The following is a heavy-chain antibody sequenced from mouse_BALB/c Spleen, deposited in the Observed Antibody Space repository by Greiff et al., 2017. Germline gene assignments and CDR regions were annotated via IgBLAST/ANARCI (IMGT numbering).Heavy chain of an antibody. D-gene: IGHD3-2*01. J-gene: IGHJ3*01. V-gene: IGHV14-3*02. Sequence: VQLQQSGAELVKPGASVKLSCTASGFNIKDTYMHWVKQRPEQGLEWIGRIDPANGNTKYDPNFQGKATITADTSSNTAYLQLSSLTSEDTAVYYCAPDSSGYVGFAYWGQGTLVTVSA. CDR1: GFNIKDTY. CDR2: IDPANGNT. CDR3: APDSSGYVGFAY.